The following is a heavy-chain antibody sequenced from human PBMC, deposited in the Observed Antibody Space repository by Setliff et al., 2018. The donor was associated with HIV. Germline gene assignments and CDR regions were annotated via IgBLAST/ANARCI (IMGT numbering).Heavy chain of an antibody. V-gene: IGHV3-48*01. CDR1: GFTFSKYY. Sequence: GGSLRLSCAASGFTFSKYYMNWVRQAPGKGLEWVSSISRSSNTVYYADSLKGRFTISRDNAKNSLYLQMNSLRVEDTAVYYCARASYSSGWYAVMDVWGKGTTVTVSS. CDR2: ISRSSNTV. D-gene: IGHD6-19*01. J-gene: IGHJ6*03. CDR3: ARASYSSGWYAVMDV.